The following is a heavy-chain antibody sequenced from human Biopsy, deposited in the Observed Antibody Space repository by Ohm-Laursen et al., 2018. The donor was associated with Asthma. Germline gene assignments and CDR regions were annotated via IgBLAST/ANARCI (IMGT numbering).Heavy chain of an antibody. CDR1: GFTFNSYW. D-gene: IGHD2-2*01. CDR2: IKKDGSEK. Sequence: SLRLSCSASGFTFNSYWMSWVRQAPGKGLEWVANIKKDGSEKYYVDSVKGRFTISRDNAKNSLHLHMNSLRAEDTAVYYCARGGYCTSPTCPWGRYATDVWGQGTTVTVSS. CDR3: ARGGYCTSPTCPWGRYATDV. V-gene: IGHV3-7*01. J-gene: IGHJ6*02.